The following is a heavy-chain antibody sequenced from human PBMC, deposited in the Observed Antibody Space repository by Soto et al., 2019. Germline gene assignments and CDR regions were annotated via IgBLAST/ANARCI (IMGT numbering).Heavy chain of an antibody. D-gene: IGHD1-26*01. V-gene: IGHV3-33*08. CDR3: AGRGAFDY. J-gene: IGHJ4*02. CDR1: GFTFSTYG. CDR2: ISSDENDK. Sequence: LRLSCAASGFTFSTYGIHWVRQAPGKGLEWVAVISSDENDKDYADSVKGRFTISRDNYRNTLYLQMNSLRAEDTAVYYCAGRGAFDYWGQGTLVTVSS.